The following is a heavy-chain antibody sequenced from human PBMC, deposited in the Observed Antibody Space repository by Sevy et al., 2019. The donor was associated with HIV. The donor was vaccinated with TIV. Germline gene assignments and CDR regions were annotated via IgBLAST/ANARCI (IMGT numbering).Heavy chain of an antibody. CDR1: GFTFSHHN. Sequence: GGSLRLSCAASGFTFSHHNMNWVRQAPGKGLEWISYISKSGSTTYFADSVRGRFTISRDNAKNSLFLEMHSLTDEDTAVYYCAREENRELGTIPLDSWGRGIQVNVSS. CDR2: ISKSGSTT. J-gene: IGHJ4*02. CDR3: AREENRELGTIPLDS. D-gene: IGHD7-27*01. V-gene: IGHV3-48*02.